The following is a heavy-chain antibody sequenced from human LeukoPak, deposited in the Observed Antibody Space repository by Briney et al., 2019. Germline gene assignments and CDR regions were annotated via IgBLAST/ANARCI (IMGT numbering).Heavy chain of an antibody. CDR3: ARTNNYAFDI. CDR2: IYSNGNT. V-gene: IGHV3-23*05. D-gene: IGHD5-24*01. Sequence: GGSLRLSCAASRFTFSNYAMNWVRQAPGKGLEWVSIIYSNGNTHYADSVRGRFTISRDNSMNTLYLQMNNLRAEDTAVYYCARTNNYAFDIWGLGTMVTVSS. CDR1: RFTFSNYA. J-gene: IGHJ3*02.